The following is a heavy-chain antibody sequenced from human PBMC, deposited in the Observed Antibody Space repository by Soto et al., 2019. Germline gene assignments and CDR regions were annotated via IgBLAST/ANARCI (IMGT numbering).Heavy chain of an antibody. V-gene: IGHV3-23*01. J-gene: IGHJ4*02. Sequence: GGSLRLSCAASGFTFSGYAMSWVRQAPGKGLEWVSVIHGGGNSAYYADSVKGRFTISRDNAKNSLYLQMNSLRAEDTAVYYCARDPGDYENPYYFDYWGQGTLVTVSS. CDR2: IHGGGNSA. CDR1: GFTFSGYA. D-gene: IGHD4-17*01. CDR3: ARDPGDYENPYYFDY.